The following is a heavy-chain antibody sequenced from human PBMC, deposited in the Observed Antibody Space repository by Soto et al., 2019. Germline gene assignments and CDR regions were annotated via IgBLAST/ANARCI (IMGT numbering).Heavy chain of an antibody. CDR2: LGAARDP. Sequence: EVQLVESGGGSVQPGESLRLSCAASGFSFRDYDMHWVRQRKGKGLEWVSALGAARDPYYVGSVKGRFSVSRDNAQNSLFLQMNNLRVDDTAVYFCARAYLGRLPRRAAYYSAMDVWGRGTTVTVSS. J-gene: IGHJ6*02. V-gene: IGHV3-13*05. CDR1: GFSFRDYD. D-gene: IGHD6-25*01. CDR3: ARAYLGRLPRRAAYYSAMDV.